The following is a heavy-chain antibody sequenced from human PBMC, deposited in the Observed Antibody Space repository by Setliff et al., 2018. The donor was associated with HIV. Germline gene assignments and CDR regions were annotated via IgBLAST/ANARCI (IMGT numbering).Heavy chain of an antibody. D-gene: IGHD3-3*01. CDR2: ITASGGA. CDR3: ARAVVFASGNFWFDP. J-gene: IGHJ5*02. Sequence: SETLSLTCTVSGGSIWSGSYYWTWIRQPAGKGLEWIGHITASGGATYNPSVRSRVSISLGSPSSEFSLRLTSVSAADTAVYYCARAVVFASGNFWFDPWGPGALVTVS. CDR1: GGSIWSGSYY. V-gene: IGHV4-61*09.